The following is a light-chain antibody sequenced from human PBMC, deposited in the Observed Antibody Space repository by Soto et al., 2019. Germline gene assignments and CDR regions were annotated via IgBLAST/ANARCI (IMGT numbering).Light chain of an antibody. CDR3: QQRNNWVT. CDR2: DAS. Sequence: EIVLTQSPATLSLSPGERATLSCRASQSVSSYLAWYQQKPGQAPRLLIYDASNRATGIPARFSGSGSGTDFTLTISRLEPEDLGVYYCQQRNNWVTFGGGTKVDIK. V-gene: IGKV3-11*01. CDR1: QSVSSY. J-gene: IGKJ4*01.